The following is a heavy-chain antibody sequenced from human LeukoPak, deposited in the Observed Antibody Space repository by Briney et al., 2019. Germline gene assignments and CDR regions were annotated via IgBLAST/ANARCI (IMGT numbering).Heavy chain of an antibody. CDR1: GGSISGYY. V-gene: IGHV4-59*08. CDR3: ARYEGIAAAGSYNWFDP. CDR2: IYYSGST. J-gene: IGHJ5*02. Sequence: PSETLSLTCTVSGGSISGYYWAWIRQPPGKGLEWIGYIYYSGSTNYNPSLKSRVTISVDTSKNQFSLKLSSVTAADTAVYYCARYEGIAAAGSYNWFDPWGQGTLVTVSS. D-gene: IGHD6-13*01.